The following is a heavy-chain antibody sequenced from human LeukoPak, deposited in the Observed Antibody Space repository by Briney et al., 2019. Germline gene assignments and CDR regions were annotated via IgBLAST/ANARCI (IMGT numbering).Heavy chain of an antibody. V-gene: IGHV4-34*01. D-gene: IGHD3-22*01. J-gene: IGHJ6*02. Sequence: SETLSLTCAVYGGSFSGYYWSWIRQPPGKGLEWIGEINHSGSTNYNPSLKSRVTISVDTSKNQFSLRLSSVTAADTAVYYCARSIVVVITPPAYYYGMDVWGQGTTVTVSS. CDR1: GGSFSGYY. CDR3: ARSIVVVITPPAYYYGMDV. CDR2: INHSGST.